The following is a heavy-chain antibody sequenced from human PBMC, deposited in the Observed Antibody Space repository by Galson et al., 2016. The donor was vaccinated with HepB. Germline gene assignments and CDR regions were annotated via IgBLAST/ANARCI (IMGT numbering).Heavy chain of an antibody. J-gene: IGHJ2*01. CDR3: ARVVGITMIIATGYIDL. CDR2: IYYSGST. CDR1: GVSISNDIFY. D-gene: IGHD3-22*01. V-gene: IGHV4-39*07. Sequence: SETLSLTCSVSGVSISNDIFYWGWIRQPPGKGLEWIGNIYYSGSTYYNPSLKSRVTISVDTSKNQFSLKLTSVTAADEAVYYCARVVGITMIIATGYIDLWGRGTLVTVSS.